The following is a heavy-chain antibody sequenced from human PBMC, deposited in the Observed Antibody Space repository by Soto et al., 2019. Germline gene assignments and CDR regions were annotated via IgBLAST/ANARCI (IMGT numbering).Heavy chain of an antibody. V-gene: IGHV4-30-4*01. CDR1: GGSISSGDYY. CDR2: IYYSGST. Sequence: SETLSLTCTVSGGSISSGDYYWSWIRQPPGKGLEWIGYIYYSGSTYYNPCLKSRVTISVDTSKNQFSLKLSSVTAADTAVYYCARGDREELPTYWGQGTLVTVSS. CDR3: ARGDREELPTY. D-gene: IGHD1-26*01. J-gene: IGHJ4*02.